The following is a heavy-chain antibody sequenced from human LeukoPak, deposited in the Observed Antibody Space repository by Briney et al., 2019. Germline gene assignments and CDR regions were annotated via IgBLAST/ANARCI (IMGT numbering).Heavy chain of an antibody. CDR3: AKDITMIVVVNAFDI. Sequence: GGSLRLSCAASGFTVSSNYMYWVRQAPGKGLEWVSVIYSGGSTYYADSVKGRFTISRDNSKNTLYLQMNSLRAEDTAVYYCAKDITMIVVVNAFDIWGQGTMVTVSS. CDR1: GFTVSSNY. D-gene: IGHD3-22*01. V-gene: IGHV3-53*01. CDR2: IYSGGST. J-gene: IGHJ3*02.